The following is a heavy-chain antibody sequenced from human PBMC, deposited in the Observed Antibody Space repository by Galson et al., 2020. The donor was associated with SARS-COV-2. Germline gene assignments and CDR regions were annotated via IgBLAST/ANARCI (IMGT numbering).Heavy chain of an antibody. CDR2: IYHYGSV. D-gene: IGHD3-16*01. V-gene: IGHV4-38-2*02. CDR3: ARLPSSWGNVFDF. J-gene: IGHJ4*02. CDR1: GYSISSGYY. Sequence: SETLSLTCSVSGYSISSGYYWGWIRQSREKGLEWIGSIYHYGSVYYSPSLQSRVAISVDTLRNQFSLRVNSVTAADTAVYYCARLPSSWGNVFDFWGQEFLVTVSS.